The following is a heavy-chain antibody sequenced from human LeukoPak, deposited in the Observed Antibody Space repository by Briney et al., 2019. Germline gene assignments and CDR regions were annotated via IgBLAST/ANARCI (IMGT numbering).Heavy chain of an antibody. CDR3: ARADFWSGLGYMDV. CDR1: GGSISSYY. CDR2: IYYSGST. J-gene: IGHJ6*03. D-gene: IGHD3-3*01. Sequence: SETLSLTCTVSGGSISSYYWSWIRQPPGKGLEWIGYIYYSGSTNYNPSLKSRVTISVDTSKNQFSLKLSSVTAADTAVYYCARADFWSGLGYMDVWGKGTTVTVSS. V-gene: IGHV4-59*01.